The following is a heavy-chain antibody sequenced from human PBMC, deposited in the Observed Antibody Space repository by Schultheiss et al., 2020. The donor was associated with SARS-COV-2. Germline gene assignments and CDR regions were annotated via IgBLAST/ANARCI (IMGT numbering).Heavy chain of an antibody. J-gene: IGHJ5*02. CDR2: IYYSGST. V-gene: IGHV4-59*08. D-gene: IGHD2-15*01. CDR3: ARVSVAVLGWFDP. CDR1: GGSISSYY. Sequence: SQTLSLTCPVSGGSISSYYWSWIRQHPGKGLEWIGHIYYSGSTYSNPSLKSRVTISVDTSKNQFSLKLSSVTAADTAVYYCARVSVAVLGWFDPWGQGTLVTVSS.